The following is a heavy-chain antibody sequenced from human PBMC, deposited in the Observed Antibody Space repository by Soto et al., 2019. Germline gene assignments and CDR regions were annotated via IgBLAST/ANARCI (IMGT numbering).Heavy chain of an antibody. J-gene: IGHJ6*02. D-gene: IGHD7-27*01. Sequence: GASVKVSCKASGYTFSSNAIHWVRQAPGQELEWMGWINGGNGYAKYSQNFQDRVTLTRDKSFSTAYLQWSSLKASDTAMYYCARQGTGTYGMDVWGQGTTVTVSS. CDR1: GYTFSSNA. CDR2: INGGNGYA. CDR3: ARQGTGTYGMDV. V-gene: IGHV1-3*01.